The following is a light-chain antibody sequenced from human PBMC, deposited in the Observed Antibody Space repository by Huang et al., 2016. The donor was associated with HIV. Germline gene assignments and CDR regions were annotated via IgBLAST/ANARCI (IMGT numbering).Light chain of an antibody. CDR3: QQYSTSSYT. V-gene: IGKV3D-20*01. CDR2: DAH. Sequence: IVLTQSPATLSLSPGERATLTCGASQSVGNNYLAWYQQKPGLAPRLLIYDAHVRATGSPDRFSGSGSGTVFTLTISRLEPEDFAMYYCQQYSTSSYTFGQGTKVDI. CDR1: QSVGNNY. J-gene: IGKJ2*01.